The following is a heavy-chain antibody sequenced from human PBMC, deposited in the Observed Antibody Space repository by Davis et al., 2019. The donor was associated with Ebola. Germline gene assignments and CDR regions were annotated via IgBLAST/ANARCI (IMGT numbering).Heavy chain of an antibody. J-gene: IGHJ2*01. CDR2: ITGDGSST. CDR3: ASGNYDSSGYYF. Sequence: HTGGSLRLSCAASGFTFSTYWMHWVRQAPGKGLAWVSRITGDGSSTDYADSVKGRFTISRDNAKNTLYLQMNSLRPEDTAVYYCASGNYDSSGYYF. V-gene: IGHV3-74*01. D-gene: IGHD3-22*01. CDR1: GFTFSTYW.